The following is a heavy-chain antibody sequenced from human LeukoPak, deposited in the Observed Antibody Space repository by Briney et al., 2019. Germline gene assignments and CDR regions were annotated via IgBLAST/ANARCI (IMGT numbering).Heavy chain of an antibody. D-gene: IGHD6-6*01. J-gene: IGHJ4*02. CDR2: IKEDGSEK. Sequence: PGGSLRLSCAASGFTFSSYWMSWVRQAPGKGLEWVADIKEDGSEKYYVDSVKGRFTISRDNSKNTLYLQMNSLRAEDTAVYYCAKGRSSSSTLLNYWGQGTLVTVSS. CDR3: AKGRSSSSTLLNY. V-gene: IGHV3-7*01. CDR1: GFTFSSYW.